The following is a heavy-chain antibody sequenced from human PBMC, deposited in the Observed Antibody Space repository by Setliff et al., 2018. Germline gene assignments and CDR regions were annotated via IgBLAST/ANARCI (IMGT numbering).Heavy chain of an antibody. V-gene: IGHV4-34*01. J-gene: IGHJ3*02. CDR2: INHSGST. CDR3: VRRVRGVDDAFDI. CDR1: GGSFSDYY. D-gene: IGHD3-10*01. Sequence: SETLSLTCVVYGGSFSDYYWSWIRQPPGKGLEWIGEINHSGSTNDNPSLKSRVTTSVDTSKNQFSLRLRSVTAADTAVYYCVRRVRGVDDAFDIWGQGTMVTVSS.